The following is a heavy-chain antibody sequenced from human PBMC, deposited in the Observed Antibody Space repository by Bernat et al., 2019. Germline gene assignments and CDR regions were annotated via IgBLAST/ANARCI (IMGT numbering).Heavy chain of an antibody. D-gene: IGHD1-7*01. CDR1: GGSVNDDNW. CDR3: AKNFFYSMDV. J-gene: IGHJ6*02. CDR2: IYHSGST. V-gene: IGHV4-4*02. Sequence: HVQLQESGPGLVKPSGTLSLTCAVSGGSVNDDNWWSWVRQPPGKGLEWIGEIYHSGSTNYNPSLKSRVTVSVYTSRDQFSLYLTSVTSADTAVYYCAKNFFYSMDVWGQGTTVTVSS.